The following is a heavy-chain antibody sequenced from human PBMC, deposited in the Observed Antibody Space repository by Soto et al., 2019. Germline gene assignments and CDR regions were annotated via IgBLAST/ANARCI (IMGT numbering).Heavy chain of an antibody. Sequence: GTLSLTCAVSGGSISSSNWWSWVRQPPGKGLEWIGEIYHSGSTNYNPSLKSRVTISVDKSKNQFSLKLSSVTAADTAVYYCARGLGYSSSSWFDYWGQGTLVTVSS. CDR3: ARGLGYSSSSWFDY. J-gene: IGHJ4*02. CDR1: GGSISSSNW. CDR2: IYHSGST. V-gene: IGHV4-4*02. D-gene: IGHD6-6*01.